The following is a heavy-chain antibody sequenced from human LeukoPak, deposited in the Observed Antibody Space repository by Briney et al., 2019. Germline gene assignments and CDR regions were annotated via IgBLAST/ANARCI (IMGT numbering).Heavy chain of an antibody. CDR2: ISSSSSTI. J-gene: IGHJ4*02. D-gene: IGHD5-24*01. V-gene: IGHV3-48*04. CDR1: GFTFSSYS. Sequence: GGSLRLSCAASGFTFSSYSMNWVRQAPGKGLEWVSYISSSSSTIYYADPVKGRFTISRDNAKNSLYLQVNSLRAEDTAVYYCARSSTDGYKVGWYFDYWGQGTLVTVSS. CDR3: ARSSTDGYKVGWYFDY.